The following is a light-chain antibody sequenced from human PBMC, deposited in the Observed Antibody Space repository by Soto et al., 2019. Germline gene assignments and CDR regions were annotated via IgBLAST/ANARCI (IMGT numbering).Light chain of an antibody. CDR1: QSISRW. Sequence: DIQMTQSPSTLSASLLDGVTMTCRASQSISRWLTWYQQKPGEAPKLLIYDASSLQSGVPSRFSGSVSGTEFTLIISSLQPDDFATYYCQQYQSYWTFGQGTKV. V-gene: IGKV1-5*01. J-gene: IGKJ1*01. CDR3: QQYQSYWT. CDR2: DAS.